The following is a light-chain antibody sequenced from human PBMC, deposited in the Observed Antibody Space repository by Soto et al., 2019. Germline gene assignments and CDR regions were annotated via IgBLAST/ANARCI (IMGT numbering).Light chain of an antibody. V-gene: IGKV1-39*01. Sequence: IQMTQSPSSLSASVGDRVTITCRASQNIGRNLNWYQQKPGEAPELLIYTASNLQSGVPSRFSGSGSGTDFALTISSLQPEDYAVYYCQQSHSSPLSFGGGTKVEFK. CDR3: QQSHSSPLS. J-gene: IGKJ4*01. CDR2: TAS. CDR1: QNIGRN.